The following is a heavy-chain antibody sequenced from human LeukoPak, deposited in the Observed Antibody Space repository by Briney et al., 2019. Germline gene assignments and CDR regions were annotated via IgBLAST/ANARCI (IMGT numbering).Heavy chain of an antibody. CDR1: GGSFSGYY. V-gene: IGHV4-34*01. D-gene: IGHD6-19*01. Sequence: SETLSLTCAVYGGSFSGYYWSWIRQPPGKGLEWIGEINHSGSTNYNPSLKSRVTISVDTSKNQFSLMLSSVTAADTAVYYCARYSSGWYQYNYFDYWGQGTLVTVSS. J-gene: IGHJ4*02. CDR2: INHSGST. CDR3: ARYSSGWYQYNYFDY.